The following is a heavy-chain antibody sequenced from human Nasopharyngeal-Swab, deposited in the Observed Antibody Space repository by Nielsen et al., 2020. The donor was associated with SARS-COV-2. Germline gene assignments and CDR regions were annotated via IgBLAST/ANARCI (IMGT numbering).Heavy chain of an antibody. D-gene: IGHD1-26*01. CDR1: GFSFSSCA. J-gene: IGHJ4*02. Sequence: GESLKISCAASGFSFSSCAMHWVRRAPGKGLEWVAVISYDGSNKYYADSVKGRFTISRDNSKNTLYLQMSSLRAEDTALYYCAKARGVVGALSYFDYWGQGTLVTVSS. CDR2: ISYDGSNK. V-gene: IGHV3-30*18. CDR3: AKARGVVGALSYFDY.